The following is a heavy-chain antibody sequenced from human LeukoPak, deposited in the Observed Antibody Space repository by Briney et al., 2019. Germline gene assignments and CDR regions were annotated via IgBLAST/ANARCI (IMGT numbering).Heavy chain of an antibody. V-gene: IGHV3-49*04. CDR1: GFTFGDYA. CDR2: IRSKAYGGTT. Sequence: PGGSLRLSCTASGFTFGDYAMSWVRQAPGKGLEWVGFIRSKAYGGTTEYAASVKGRFTISRDDSKSIAYLQMNSLKTEDTAVYYCTRHYYYYMYVWGKENADTVS. J-gene: IGHJ6*03. CDR3: TRHYYYYMYV.